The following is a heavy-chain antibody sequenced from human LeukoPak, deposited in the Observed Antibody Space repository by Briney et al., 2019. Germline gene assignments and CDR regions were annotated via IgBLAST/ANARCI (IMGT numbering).Heavy chain of an antibody. J-gene: IGHJ6*02. D-gene: IGHD3-3*01. Sequence: ASVTVSCKASGYTFTVYYMHWVRQAPGQGLEWMGWINPNSGGTNYAQKFQGWVTMTRDTSISTAYMELSRLSSDDTAVYYSARDRPYYDFWSGQISVYYYYGMDVWGQGTTVTVSS. CDR2: INPNSGGT. CDR3: ARDRPYYDFWSGQISVYYYYGMDV. V-gene: IGHV1-2*04. CDR1: GYTFTVYY.